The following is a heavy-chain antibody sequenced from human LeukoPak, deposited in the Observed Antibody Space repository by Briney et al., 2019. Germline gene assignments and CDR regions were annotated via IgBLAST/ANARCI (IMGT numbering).Heavy chain of an antibody. Sequence: ASLTVSCTVSVYTLTELSIHWVRHAPGKGLEWIGGFDPEDGETIYAQKFQGRVTMTEDTSTDTAYMELSSLRSEDTAVYYCVTLGWFGEAYGMDVWGQGTTVTVSS. CDR1: VYTLTELS. J-gene: IGHJ6*02. CDR3: VTLGWFGEAYGMDV. V-gene: IGHV1-24*01. CDR2: FDPEDGET. D-gene: IGHD3-10*01.